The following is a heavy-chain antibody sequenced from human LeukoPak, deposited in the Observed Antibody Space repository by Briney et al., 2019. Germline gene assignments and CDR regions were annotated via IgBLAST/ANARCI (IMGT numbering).Heavy chain of an antibody. CDR3: ARGIAARPGGSSYFDY. CDR1: GFTFSSYS. Sequence: GSLRLSCAASGFTFSSYSMNWVRQAPGKGLEWVSSISSSSSYIYYADSVKGRFTISRDNAKNSLYLQMNSLRAEDTAVYYCARGIAARPGGSSYFDYWGQGTLVTVSS. D-gene: IGHD6-6*01. J-gene: IGHJ4*02. V-gene: IGHV3-21*01. CDR2: ISSSSSYI.